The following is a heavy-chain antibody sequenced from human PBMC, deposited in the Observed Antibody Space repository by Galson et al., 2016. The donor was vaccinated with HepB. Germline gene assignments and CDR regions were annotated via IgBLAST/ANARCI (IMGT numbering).Heavy chain of an antibody. J-gene: IGHJ5*02. Sequence: QSGAEVKKPGESLTISCEASGYIFTEHWIIWVRQMPGKGLEWMGRIDPSDAYTNYGPSFQGRVPISVDRSSSTSYLHWSSLEASDSAIYYCARQTYCSTWGQGTLVTVSS. CDR1: GYIFTEHW. CDR3: ARQTYCST. CDR2: IDPSDAYT. V-gene: IGHV5-10-1*01. D-gene: IGHD6-13*01.